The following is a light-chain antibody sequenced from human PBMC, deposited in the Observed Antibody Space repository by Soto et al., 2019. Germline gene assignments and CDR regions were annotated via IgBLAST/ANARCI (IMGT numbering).Light chain of an antibody. V-gene: IGKV3-15*01. CDR2: GAS. Sequence: EIVMTQSPATLSVSPGERATLSCRASQSVSSNLAWYQQKPGQAPRLLIYGASTRATGIPARFSGSGSGTEFTLTSSSRQSEDFAVYYCQHCNNWPRPFRQGPNV. CDR1: QSVSSN. CDR3: QHCNNWPRP. J-gene: IGKJ1*01.